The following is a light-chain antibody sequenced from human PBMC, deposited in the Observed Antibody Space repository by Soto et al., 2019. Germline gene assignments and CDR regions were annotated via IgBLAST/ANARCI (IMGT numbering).Light chain of an antibody. CDR2: EVN. CDR1: SSDVGGYKY. J-gene: IGLJ1*01. CDR3: GSYEGINNVGV. Sequence: QSALTQPPSASGSPGQSVTISCTGTSSDVGGYKYVSWYQQHPGKAPKLMIFEVNKRPSGVPDRFSGSKSGNTASLTVSGLQAEDEADYYCGSYEGINNVGVFGTGTKLTVL. V-gene: IGLV2-8*01.